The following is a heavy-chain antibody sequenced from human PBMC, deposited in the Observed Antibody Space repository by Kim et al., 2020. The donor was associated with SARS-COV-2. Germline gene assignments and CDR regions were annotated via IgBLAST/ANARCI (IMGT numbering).Heavy chain of an antibody. CDR2: IDTNTGNP. CDR1: GYIFNDYA. V-gene: IGHV7-4-1*02. J-gene: IGHJ6*02. CDR3: ARVQSQYNYYGMDV. Sequence: ASVKVSCKASGYIFNDYALNWVLQAPGQGLEWMGWIDTNTGNPTYAQGFTGRFVFSLDTSVTTAYLQVSSLKAEDTAVYYCARVQSQYNYYGMDVWGQGTAVTVSS.